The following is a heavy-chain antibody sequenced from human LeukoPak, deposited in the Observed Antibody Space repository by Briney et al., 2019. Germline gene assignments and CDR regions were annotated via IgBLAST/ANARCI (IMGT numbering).Heavy chain of an antibody. CDR3: ASSKVAVAERKPALWFDP. V-gene: IGHV4-59*01. J-gene: IGHJ5*02. CDR1: GGSIRSYY. D-gene: IGHD6-19*01. Sequence: PSETLSLTCTVSGGSIRSYYWNWIRQPPGKGLEWIGYIYYSGSTNYNPSLKSRVTISVDTSKNQFPLKLSSVTAADTAVYLCASSKVAVAERKPALWFDPWGQGTLVTVSS. CDR2: IYYSGST.